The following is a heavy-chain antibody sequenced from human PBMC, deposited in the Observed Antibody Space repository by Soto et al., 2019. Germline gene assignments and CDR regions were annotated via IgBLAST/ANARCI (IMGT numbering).Heavy chain of an antibody. J-gene: IGHJ6*02. Sequence: GAAVKVSCKAAGYTFTSYGSSWVRQAPGQGLEWMGWISAYNGNTNYAQKIQGRVTMTTDTSTSTAYMELRSLRSEDAAVFYCARIEYYDILTGAATRHYGMDVWGQGTTVTVSS. CDR3: ARIEYYDILTGAATRHYGMDV. D-gene: IGHD3-9*01. CDR1: GYTFTSYG. CDR2: ISAYNGNT. V-gene: IGHV1-18*04.